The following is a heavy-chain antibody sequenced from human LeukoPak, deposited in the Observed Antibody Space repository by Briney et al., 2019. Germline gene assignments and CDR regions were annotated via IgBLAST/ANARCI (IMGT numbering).Heavy chain of an antibody. Sequence: PSETLSLTCTVSGDSISSDYWRWTRQPPGRGREWSGYVTNSGTTKFNPYLKSRVTISTDTSKNQISLRLSSVTAADTAVYYCAAFLLQQINVFDIWGQGTMVTVSS. V-gene: IGHV4-59*03. J-gene: IGHJ3*02. CDR3: AAFLLQQINVFDI. CDR2: VTNSGTT. CDR1: GDSISSDY. D-gene: IGHD1-1*01.